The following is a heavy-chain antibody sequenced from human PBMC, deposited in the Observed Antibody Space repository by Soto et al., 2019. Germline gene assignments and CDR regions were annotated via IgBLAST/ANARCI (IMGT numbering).Heavy chain of an antibody. V-gene: IGHV4-59*12. J-gene: IGHJ4*02. CDR3: ARSGRFLELLFYLDS. Sequence: ASETLSLTCTVSGDSIDNYYWSWIRQSPGKGLEWIGYIYYSGSTTYSPSLKSRVTISVDRAKSQFSLRLRSVTAADTAVYYCARSGRFLELLFYLDSWGQGALVTVSS. CDR1: GDSIDNYY. D-gene: IGHD3-3*01. CDR2: IYYSGST.